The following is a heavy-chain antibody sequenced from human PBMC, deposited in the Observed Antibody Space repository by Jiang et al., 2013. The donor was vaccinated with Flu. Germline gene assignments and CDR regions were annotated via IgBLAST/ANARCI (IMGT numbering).Heavy chain of an antibody. CDR1: GFSLSTTGVG. CDR3: AHRRLGPGIALTGIFQY. V-gene: IGHV2-5*02. J-gene: IGHJ4*02. Sequence: KPTQTLTLTCTVSGFSLSTTGVGVGWIRQAPGKALEWLALIYWDDDKLYNPLLKSRLAIAKDTSRNQVVLTMTNMDPLDTGKYFCAHRRLGPGIALTGIFQYWGQGTLVTVSS. CDR2: IYWDDDK. D-gene: IGHD6-19*01.